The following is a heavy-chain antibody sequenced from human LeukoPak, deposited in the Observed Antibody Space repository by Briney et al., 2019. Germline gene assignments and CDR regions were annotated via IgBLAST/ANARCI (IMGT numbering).Heavy chain of an antibody. CDR3: ARDWPQGYYDSSGYYGAKVGEDRNAFDI. J-gene: IGHJ3*02. Sequence: GGSLRLSCAASGFTFSSYWMSWVRQAPGKGLEWVANIKQDGSEKYYVDSVKGRFTISRDSAKNSLYLQMNSLRAEDTAVYYCARDWPQGYYDSSGYYGAKVGEDRNAFDIWGQGTMVTVSS. V-gene: IGHV3-7*01. CDR1: GFTFSSYW. D-gene: IGHD3-22*01. CDR2: IKQDGSEK.